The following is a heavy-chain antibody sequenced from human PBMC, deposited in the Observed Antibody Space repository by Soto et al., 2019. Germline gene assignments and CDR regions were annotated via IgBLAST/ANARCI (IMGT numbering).Heavy chain of an antibody. CDR1: GGSISSSSYY. J-gene: IGHJ4*02. CDR2: IYYNGNA. V-gene: IGHV4-39*01. D-gene: IGHD3-10*01. Sequence: ASETLSLTCTVSGGSISSSSYYWGWIRQPPGKGLEWIGYIYYNGNAYYNPSLKSRVSMSVDTSKNQFSLKLVSVTAADTAVYYCARHFVAVVIKGWGYWGQGTLVTVSS. CDR3: ARHFVAVVIKGWGY.